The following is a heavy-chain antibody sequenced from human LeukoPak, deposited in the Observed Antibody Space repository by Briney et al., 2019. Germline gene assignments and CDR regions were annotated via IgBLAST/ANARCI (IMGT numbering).Heavy chain of an antibody. CDR1: GGTFSSYA. J-gene: IGHJ5*02. V-gene: IGHV1-69*01. CDR3: ARERVDIVATIGLDP. CDR2: IIPIFGTA. D-gene: IGHD5-12*01. Sequence: ASVKVSCKASGGTFSSYAISWVRQAPGQGLEWMGGIIPIFGTANYAQKFQGRVTITADESTSTAYMELSSLRSEDTAVYYCARERVDIVATIGLDPWGQGTLVTVSS.